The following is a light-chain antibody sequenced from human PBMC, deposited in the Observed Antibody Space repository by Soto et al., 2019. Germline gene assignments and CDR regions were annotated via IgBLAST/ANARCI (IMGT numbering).Light chain of an antibody. Sequence: AIRMTQSPSSLSASTGDRVTITCRASQGISSYLAWYQQKPGKAPKLLIYAASTLQSGVPSRFRGSGSATDFTLTISCLQSEDFATYYCQQYYSYPSLTFGQGTKVEIK. CDR1: QGISSY. CDR2: AAS. CDR3: QQYYSYPSLT. V-gene: IGKV1-8*01. J-gene: IGKJ1*01.